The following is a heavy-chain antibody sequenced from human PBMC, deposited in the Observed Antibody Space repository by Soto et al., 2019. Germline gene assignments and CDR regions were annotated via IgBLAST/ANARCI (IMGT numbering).Heavy chain of an antibody. Sequence: GGSLRLSCAASGFTFSNSAMSWVRQAPGKGLEWVATFREDGGTTHYADSVKGRFTISRDASKNMLNLQMNSLRAEDTAIYYCAKDSHWRIISPTHAYWGQGTLVTVSS. CDR1: GFTFSNSA. V-gene: IGHV3-23*01. CDR3: AKDSHWRIISPTHAY. CDR2: FREDGGTT. J-gene: IGHJ4*02.